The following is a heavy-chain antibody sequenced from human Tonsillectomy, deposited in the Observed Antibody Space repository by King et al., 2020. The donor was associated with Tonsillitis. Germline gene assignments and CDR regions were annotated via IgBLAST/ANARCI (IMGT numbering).Heavy chain of an antibody. CDR3: ASAYPGDPYFDY. CDR2: IYYSGYT. D-gene: IGHD3-16*01. Sequence: QLQESGPGLMKPSETLSLTCTVSSGSISRYYWSWIRQPPNKGPEWIGYIYYSGYTNYNPSLKSRVTISVDTSKNQFSLKLSSVTAADTAVYYCASAYPGDPYFDYWGQGTLVTVSS. CDR1: SGSISRYY. V-gene: IGHV4-59*08. J-gene: IGHJ4*02.